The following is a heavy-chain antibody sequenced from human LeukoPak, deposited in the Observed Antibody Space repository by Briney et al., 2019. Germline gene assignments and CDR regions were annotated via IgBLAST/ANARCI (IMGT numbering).Heavy chain of an antibody. CDR2: MNPNSGNT. V-gene: IGHV1-8*03. J-gene: IGHJ4*02. CDR3: AISTGDYGDYPYFDY. D-gene: IGHD4-17*01. Sequence: ASVKVSCKASGYTFTSYDIKWVRQATGQGLEWMGWMNPNSGNTGYAQKFQGRVTITRNTSISTAYMELSSLRSEDTAVYYCAISTGDYGDYPYFDYWGQGTLVTVSS. CDR1: GYTFTSYD.